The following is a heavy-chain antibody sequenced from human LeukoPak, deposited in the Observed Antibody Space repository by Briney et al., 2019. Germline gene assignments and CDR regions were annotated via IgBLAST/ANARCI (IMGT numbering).Heavy chain of an antibody. CDR1: GYGLTGYY. V-gene: IGHV1-2*02. CDR3: VRGQTGSTTTGDAFDI. D-gene: IGHD2-2*01. CDR2: INLNNCVT. Sequence: ASVKVSCKASGYGLTGYYMHWVRQAPGQGLERKGLINLNNCVTHYAQKFQGRVTMTGDTSISIAYMDLSRLTSDDKAVYYCVRGQTGSTTTGDAFDIRGQGTMVTASS. J-gene: IGHJ3*02.